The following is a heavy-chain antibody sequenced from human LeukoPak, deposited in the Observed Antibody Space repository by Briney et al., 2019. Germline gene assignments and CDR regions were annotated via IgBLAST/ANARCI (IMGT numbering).Heavy chain of an antibody. Sequence: AGGSLRLSCAASGFTFNSYAITWVRQAPGKGLEWVSSISGSGGSTYYVDSVKGRFTISRDNSKNTLYLQMNSLRAEDTAVYYCATPTPHGSDPSLYYYYMDVWGKGTTVTISS. V-gene: IGHV3-23*01. CDR2: ISGSGGST. CDR1: GFTFNSYA. CDR3: ATPTPHGSDPSLYYYYMDV. D-gene: IGHD3-10*01. J-gene: IGHJ6*03.